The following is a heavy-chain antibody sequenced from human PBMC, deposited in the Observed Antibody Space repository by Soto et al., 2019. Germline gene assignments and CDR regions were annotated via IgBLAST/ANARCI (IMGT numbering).Heavy chain of an antibody. CDR1: GGSISSGDYY. Sequence: QVQLQESGPGLVKPSQTLSLTCTVSGGSISSGDYYWSWIRQPPGKGLEWIGYIYYSGSTHYNPSLKSRVTISVDTSKNQFSLKLSSVTAADTAVYYCVREPRAYYYDSSGDGLFDYWGQGTLVTVSS. J-gene: IGHJ4*02. V-gene: IGHV4-30-4*01. CDR2: IYYSGST. CDR3: VREPRAYYYDSSGDGLFDY. D-gene: IGHD3-22*01.